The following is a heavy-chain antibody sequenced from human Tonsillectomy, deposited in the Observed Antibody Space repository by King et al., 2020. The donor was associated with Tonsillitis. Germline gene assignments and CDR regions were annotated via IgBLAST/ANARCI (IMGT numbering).Heavy chain of an antibody. J-gene: IGHJ5*02. CDR3: ARGYDFWSGSWFDP. CDR2: IYTSGST. Sequence: VQLQESGPGLVKPSETLSLTCTVSGGSISSYYWSWIRQPAGKGLEWIGRIYTSGSTNYNPSLKSRVTMSVDTSKNQLSLKLSSVTAADTAVYYCARGYDFWSGSWFDPWGQGTLVTVSS. V-gene: IGHV4-4*07. D-gene: IGHD3-3*01. CDR1: GGSISSYY.